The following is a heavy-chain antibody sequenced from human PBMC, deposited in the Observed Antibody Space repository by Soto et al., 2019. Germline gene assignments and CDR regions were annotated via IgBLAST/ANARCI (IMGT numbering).Heavy chain of an antibody. CDR2: IYYSGST. CDR3: ATWYYDFWSGYGGWFDP. D-gene: IGHD3-3*01. Sequence: LSLTCAVYGGSFSSYHWGWIRQPPGKGLEWIGSIYYSGSTYYNPSLKSRVTKSVDTSKNQFSLKLSSVTAADTAVYYCATWYYDFWSGYGGWFDPWGQGTLVTVSS. J-gene: IGHJ5*02. V-gene: IGHV4-39*01. CDR1: GGSFSSYH.